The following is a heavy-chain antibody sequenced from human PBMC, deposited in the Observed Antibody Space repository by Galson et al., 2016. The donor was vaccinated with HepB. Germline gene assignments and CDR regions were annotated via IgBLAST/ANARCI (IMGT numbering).Heavy chain of an antibody. Sequence: SETLSLTCSVSGGSINSYYWSWIRQPTGKGLEWIAYIDHSGNIKYNPSLKSRVTISVDTSRNHFSLNLSSMTAADTAVYYCARGGLGSAASCVAFDLWGQGTLVTVSS. CDR1: GGSINSYY. J-gene: IGHJ3*01. CDR2: IDHSGNI. CDR3: ARGGLGSAASCVAFDL. D-gene: IGHD3/OR15-3a*01. V-gene: IGHV4-59*01.